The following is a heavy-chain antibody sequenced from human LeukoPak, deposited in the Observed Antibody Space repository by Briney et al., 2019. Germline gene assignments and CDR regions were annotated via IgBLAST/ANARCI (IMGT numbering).Heavy chain of an antibody. D-gene: IGHD1-14*01. J-gene: IGHJ4*02. CDR3: ASGLPPGIIDY. CDR1: GFTVGSNY. Sequence: GGSLRLSCAASGFTVGSNYMTWVRQAPGKGLEWVSVIYSGGSTYYADSVTGRFTISRDDSKNTLYLQMNSLRAEDTAVYYCASGLPPGIIDYWGQGTLVTVSS. V-gene: IGHV3-53*01. CDR2: IYSGGST.